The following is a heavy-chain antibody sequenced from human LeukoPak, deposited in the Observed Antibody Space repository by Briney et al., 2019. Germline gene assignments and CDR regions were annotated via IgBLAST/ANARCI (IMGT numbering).Heavy chain of an antibody. V-gene: IGHV4-59*01. D-gene: IGHD2-2*01. CDR1: GGSISDYY. J-gene: IGHJ5*02. CDR2: IYYSRNT. Sequence: PSETLSLTCTVSGGSISDYYWSWVRQPPGKGLEWIGYIYYSRNTNYNPSLKSRVAISVDTSKNQFSLRLSSVTAADTAVYLCARVSCTTTSCPGWFDPWGQGTLVTVSS. CDR3: ARVSCTTTSCPGWFDP.